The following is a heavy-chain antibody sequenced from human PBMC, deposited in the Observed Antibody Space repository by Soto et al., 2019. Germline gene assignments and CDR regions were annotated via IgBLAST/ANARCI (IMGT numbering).Heavy chain of an antibody. CDR2: ISSNSAYI. CDR3: TRDESRDSSARGWFDP. Sequence: PXVSLRLSCAASGFTFRSFTMNWVRQAPGKGLEWVSTISSNSAYIYYTDALRGRFTISRDNAKNSLHLQMNSLRAEDTAVYYCTRDESRDSSARGWFDPWGPGTLVTVSS. J-gene: IGHJ5*02. V-gene: IGHV3-21*01. CDR1: GFTFRSFT. D-gene: IGHD6-13*01.